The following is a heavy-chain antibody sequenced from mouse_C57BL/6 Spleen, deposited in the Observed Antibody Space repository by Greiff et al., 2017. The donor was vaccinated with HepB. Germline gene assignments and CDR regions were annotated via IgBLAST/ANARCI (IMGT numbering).Heavy chain of an antibody. J-gene: IGHJ2*01. CDR3: ARGDSNYVYFDY. V-gene: IGHV1-64*01. Sequence: VKLQQPGAELVKPGASVKLSCKASGYTFTSYWMHWVKQRPGQGLEWIGMIHPNSGSTNYNEKFKSKATLTVDKSSSTAYMQLSSLTSEDSAVYYCARGDSNYVYFDYWGQGTTLTVSS. D-gene: IGHD2-5*01. CDR1: GYTFTSYW. CDR2: IHPNSGST.